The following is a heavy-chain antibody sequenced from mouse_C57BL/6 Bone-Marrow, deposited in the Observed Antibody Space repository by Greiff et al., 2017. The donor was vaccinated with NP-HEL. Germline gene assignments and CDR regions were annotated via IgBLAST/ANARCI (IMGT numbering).Heavy chain of an antibody. V-gene: IGHV5-4*01. D-gene: IGHD3-3*01. Sequence: EVQGVESGGGLVKPGGSLKLSCAASGFTFSSYAMSWVRQTPEKRLEWVATISDGGSYTYYPDNVKGRFTISRDNAKNNLYLQMSHLKSEDTAMYYCARDLSRAYWGQGTLVTVSA. CDR1: GFTFSSYA. CDR2: ISDGGSYT. CDR3: ARDLSRAY. J-gene: IGHJ3*01.